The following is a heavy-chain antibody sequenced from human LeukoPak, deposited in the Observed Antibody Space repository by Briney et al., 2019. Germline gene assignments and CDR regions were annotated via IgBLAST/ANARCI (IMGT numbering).Heavy chain of an antibody. J-gene: IGHJ4*02. CDR2: IYYSGST. Sequence: SETLSLTCTVSGGSISSYYWSWIRQPPGKGLEWIGYIYYSGSTNYNPSLKSRVTISVDTSKNRFSLKLSSVTAADTAVYYCARDRGFSLYFDYWGQGTLVTVSS. CDR3: ARDRGFSLYFDY. CDR1: GGSISSYY. D-gene: IGHD3-10*01. V-gene: IGHV4-59*01.